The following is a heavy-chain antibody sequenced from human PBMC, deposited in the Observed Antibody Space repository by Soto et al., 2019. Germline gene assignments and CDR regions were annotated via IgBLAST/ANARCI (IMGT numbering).Heavy chain of an antibody. CDR1: GYTFTSYY. Sequence: QVQLVQSGAEVKKPGASVKVSCKASGYTFTSYYMHWVRQAPGQCLEWMGIINPSGGSTSYAQKLQGRVTKTRDTATSTVYMELSSLRSEDTAVYYCARDRGYCTNGVCYVANWFDPWCQGTLVTVS. D-gene: IGHD2-8*01. V-gene: IGHV1-46*01. J-gene: IGHJ5*02. CDR2: INPSGGST. CDR3: ARDRGYCTNGVCYVANWFDP.